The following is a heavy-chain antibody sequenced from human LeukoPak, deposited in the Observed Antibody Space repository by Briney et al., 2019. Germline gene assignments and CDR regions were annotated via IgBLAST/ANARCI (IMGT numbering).Heavy chain of an antibody. J-gene: IGHJ4*02. V-gene: IGHV3-11*01. CDR2: IDSSGDVI. CDR1: GFTFSDYY. Sequence: PGGSLRLSCGASGFTFSDYYMTWIRQAPGKGLEWLSYIDSSGDVIYYADSVKGRFTISRDNAKNSLYLQMTSLRAEDTAVYYCGQDEDMIGVVIFGGGFDYWGGGREVTVPS. CDR3: GQDEDMIGVVIFGGGFDY. D-gene: IGHD3-22*01.